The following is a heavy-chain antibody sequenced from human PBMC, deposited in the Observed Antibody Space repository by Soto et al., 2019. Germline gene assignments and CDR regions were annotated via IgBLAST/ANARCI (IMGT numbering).Heavy chain of an antibody. Sequence: GASVKVSCKASGYIFTTYAMHWVRQAPGQRPQWMGWINGDKGDTKYSQNFQGRVTITRDTSASTAYMELSSLRSEDTAVYYCARGVRAVATTPYDGFDIWGQGTMVTVSS. J-gene: IGHJ3*02. CDR1: GYIFTTYA. CDR2: INGDKGDT. CDR3: ARGVRAVATTPYDGFDI. D-gene: IGHD1-26*01. V-gene: IGHV1-3*01.